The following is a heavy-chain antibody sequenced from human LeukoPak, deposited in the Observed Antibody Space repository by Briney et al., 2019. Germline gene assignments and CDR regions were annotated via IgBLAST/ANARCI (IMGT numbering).Heavy chain of an antibody. CDR1: GYSFTSYW. CDR3: ARTYYYDSSGYSVNWFDP. J-gene: IGHJ5*02. V-gene: IGHV5-51*01. Sequence: GESRKISCKGSGYSFTSYWIGWVRQMPGKGLEWMGIIYPGDSDTRYSPSFQGQVTISADKSISTAYLQWSSLKASDTAMYYCARTYYYDSSGYSVNWFDPWGQGTLVTVSS. CDR2: IYPGDSDT. D-gene: IGHD3-22*01.